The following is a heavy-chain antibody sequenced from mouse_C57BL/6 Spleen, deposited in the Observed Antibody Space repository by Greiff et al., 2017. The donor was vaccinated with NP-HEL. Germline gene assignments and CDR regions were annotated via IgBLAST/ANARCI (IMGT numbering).Heavy chain of an antibody. CDR3: ARTYSNYIDY. CDR2: IYPGDGDT. CDR1: GYAFRSSW. D-gene: IGHD2-5*01. Sequence: QVQLQQSGPELVKPGASVKISCKASGYAFRSSWMNWVKQRPGTGLEWIGRIYPGDGDTNYTGKFKGKATLTAAKSSSTAYMQLSSLTSEDSAVYFCARTYSNYIDYWGQGTSVTVSS. V-gene: IGHV1-82*01. J-gene: IGHJ4*01.